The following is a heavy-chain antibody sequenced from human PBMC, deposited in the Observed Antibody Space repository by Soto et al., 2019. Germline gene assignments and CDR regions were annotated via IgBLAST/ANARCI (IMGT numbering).Heavy chain of an antibody. V-gene: IGHV4-4*02. CDR3: AKRSLRRLRFLETH. D-gene: IGHD3-3*01. CDR1: GDSFTNTNW. CDR2: IYHSGAT. J-gene: IGHJ4*02. Sequence: QVQLQESGPGLLKPSETLSLTCTVSGDSFTNTNWWSWVRQSPGPGLELIGEIYHSGATNYNPSLKSRLTMSIDKSKNELSLKLNSVPADDTAVYYCAKRSLRRLRFLETHWGQGTLVTVSS.